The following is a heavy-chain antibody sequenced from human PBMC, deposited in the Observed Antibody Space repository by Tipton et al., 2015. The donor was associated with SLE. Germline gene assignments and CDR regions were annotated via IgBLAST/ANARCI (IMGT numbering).Heavy chain of an antibody. Sequence: SLRLSCAASGFIFDDYVMHWVRQAPGKGLEWVSGITWNSGDIHYADSVKGRFTISRDNAKNSLYLQMHGLRAEDTALYYCARGRRAGGVGAWGKGTLVTVSS. CDR2: ITWNSGDI. CDR1: GFIFDDYV. CDR3: ARGRRAGGVGA. J-gene: IGHJ5*02. D-gene: IGHD2-21*01. V-gene: IGHV3-9*01.